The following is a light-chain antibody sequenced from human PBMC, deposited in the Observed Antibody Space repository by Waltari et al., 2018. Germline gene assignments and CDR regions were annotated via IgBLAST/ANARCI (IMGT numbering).Light chain of an antibody. CDR2: KVS. Sequence: DVVMTQSPPSLPVTLGQPASMSCRSSQTLIYTDGNTYLSWFLQRPGQSPRRLIDKVSDRDPGVPDRFRGSGSGTDFTLRIKKVEAEDVGVYYCMQGTHWPWTFGQGTKMEIE. CDR1: QTLIYTDGNTY. CDR3: MQGTHWPWT. V-gene: IGKV2-30*01. J-gene: IGKJ1*01.